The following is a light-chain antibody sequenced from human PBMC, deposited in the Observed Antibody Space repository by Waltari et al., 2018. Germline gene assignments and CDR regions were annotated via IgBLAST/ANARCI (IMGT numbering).Light chain of an antibody. V-gene: IGKV3-11*01. Sequence: EIVLTQSPATLSLSPGERATLSRRSIQSVRYYLACYQQRPGQAPRLLIPDASIRASGIPGRFSGSGSGTDFTLSISSLEPEDFAVYYCQHRGNWTFGPGTKVDIE. J-gene: IGKJ3*01. CDR1: QSVRYY. CDR3: QHRGNWT. CDR2: DAS.